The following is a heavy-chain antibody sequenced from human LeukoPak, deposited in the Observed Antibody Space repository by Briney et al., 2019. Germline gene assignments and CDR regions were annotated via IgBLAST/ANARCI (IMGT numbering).Heavy chain of an antibody. V-gene: IGHV4-34*01. CDR3: ARSHPLRGVRYHWFDP. CDR2: INHSGST. Sequence: SETLSLTCAVYGGSFSGYYWSWIRQPPGKGLEWIGEINHSGSTNYNPSLKSRVTISVDTSKNQFSLKLSSVTAADTAVYYCARSHPLRGVRYHWFDPWGQGTLVTVSS. CDR1: GGSFSGYY. J-gene: IGHJ5*02. D-gene: IGHD5/OR15-5a*01.